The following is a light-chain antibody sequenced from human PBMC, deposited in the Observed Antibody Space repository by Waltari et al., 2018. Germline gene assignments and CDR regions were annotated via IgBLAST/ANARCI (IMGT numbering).Light chain of an antibody. CDR1: QSISHD. CDR3: QHYVNMPAT. J-gene: IGKJ1*01. V-gene: IGKV3D-20*02. Sequence: SCRARQSISHDSAWYQQKPGQAPRLLIYHASSRATGIPDRFSGSVSWTDFSLTISRLEPEDFAVYYCQHYVNMPATFGQGTKVEIK. CDR2: HAS.